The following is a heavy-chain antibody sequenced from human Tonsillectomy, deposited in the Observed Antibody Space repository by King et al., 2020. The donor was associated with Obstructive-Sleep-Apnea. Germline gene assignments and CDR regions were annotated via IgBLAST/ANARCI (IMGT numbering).Heavy chain of an antibody. CDR2: IHYSGRS. CDR1: GDSISSYY. CDR3: ARLRGLYQVATYYYHAMDV. Sequence: QMQLQESGPGLVKPSETLSLSCTVSGDSISSYYWSWIRQPPGKGLEWIGYIHYSGRSNYSPSLKSRVTISVDKSKNQFSLKLSSVTAADTAVYYWARLRGLYQVATYYYHAMDVWGQGTAVTVSS. V-gene: IGHV4-59*01. J-gene: IGHJ6*02. D-gene: IGHD2-2*01.